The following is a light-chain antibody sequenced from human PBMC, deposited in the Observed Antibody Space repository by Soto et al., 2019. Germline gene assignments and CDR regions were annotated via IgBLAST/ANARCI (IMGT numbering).Light chain of an antibody. CDR1: QIVSNY. J-gene: IGKJ5*01. CDR3: RQRCGWPSLT. Sequence: ESVLTHSPGTLSLSTGERATLSCRASQIVSNYSASYQQKPGQPPRLLIYYASSRATGSPGRFSGSGSGTDVSLTISSRVPEEDAVDYCRQRCGWPSLTFGQGTLVDIK. V-gene: IGKV3-11*01. CDR2: YAS.